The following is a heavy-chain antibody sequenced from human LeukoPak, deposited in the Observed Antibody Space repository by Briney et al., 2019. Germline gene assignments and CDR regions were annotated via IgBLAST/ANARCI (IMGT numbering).Heavy chain of an antibody. D-gene: IGHD3-3*01. V-gene: IGHV4-39*01. CDR2: IYYSGST. CDR1: GGSISSSSYY. J-gene: IGHJ4*02. CDR3: ARSLVRGAVIMGGTVDY. Sequence: SETLSLTCTVSGGSISSSSYYWGWIRQPPGKGLEWIGSIYYSGSTYYNPSLKSRVTISVDTSKNQFSLKLSSVTAADTAVYYCARSLVRGAVIMGGTVDYWGQGTLVTVSS.